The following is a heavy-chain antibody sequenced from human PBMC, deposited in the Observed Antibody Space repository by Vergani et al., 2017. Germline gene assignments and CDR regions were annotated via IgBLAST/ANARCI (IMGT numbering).Heavy chain of an antibody. V-gene: IGHV4-34*01. Sequence: QVQLQQWGAGLLKPSETLSLTCAVYGGSFSGYYWSWIRQPPGKGLEWIGEINHSGSTNYNPSLKSRVTISVDTSKNQFSLKLSSVTAADTAVYYCARGPSLVYYYDSSGFDYWGQGTLVTVSS. CDR2: INHSGST. D-gene: IGHD3-22*01. J-gene: IGHJ4*02. CDR1: GGSFSGYY. CDR3: ARGPSLVYYYDSSGFDY.